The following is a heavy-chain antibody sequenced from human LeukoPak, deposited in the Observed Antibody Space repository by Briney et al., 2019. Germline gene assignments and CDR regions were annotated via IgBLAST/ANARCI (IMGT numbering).Heavy chain of an antibody. CDR3: AREAWNYGGDFDY. CDR2: IYYSGST. Sequence: SETLSLTCTVSGGSISSYYWSWIRQPPGKGLEWIGYIYYSGSTNYNPSLKSRVTISVDTSKNQFSLKLSSVTAADTAVYYCAREAWNYGGDFDYWGQGTLVTVSS. V-gene: IGHV4-59*12. J-gene: IGHJ4*02. D-gene: IGHD1-7*01. CDR1: GGSISSYY.